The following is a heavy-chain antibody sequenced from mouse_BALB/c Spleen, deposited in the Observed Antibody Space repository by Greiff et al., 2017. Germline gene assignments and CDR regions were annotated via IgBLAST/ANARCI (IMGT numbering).Heavy chain of an antibody. CDR2: ISDGGSYT. Sequence: EVKLVESGGGLVKPGGSLKLSCAASGFTFSDYYMYWVRQTPEKRLEWVATISDGGSYTYYPDSVKGRFTISRDNAKNNLYLQMSSLKSEDTAMYYCARGGSPYGYYAMDYWGQGTSVTVSS. CDR3: ARGGSPYGYYAMDY. V-gene: IGHV5-4*02. D-gene: IGHD1-1*02. CDR1: GFTFSDYY. J-gene: IGHJ4*01.